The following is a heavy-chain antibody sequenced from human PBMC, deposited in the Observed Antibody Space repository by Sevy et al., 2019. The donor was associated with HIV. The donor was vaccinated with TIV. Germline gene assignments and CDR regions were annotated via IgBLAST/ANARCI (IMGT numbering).Heavy chain of an antibody. V-gene: IGHV4-39*01. D-gene: IGHD2-2*02. Sequence: SETLSLTCTVSGASISSSTYYWGWIRQPPGKGLEWIASIHVSGSAYYNPSLKSRVTISVDTSKNQSSLKLSSVTAADTAVYYCARHEGYNSGSEYWGQGTLVTVSS. CDR1: GASISSSTYY. CDR3: ARHEGYNSGSEY. CDR2: IHVSGSA. J-gene: IGHJ4*02.